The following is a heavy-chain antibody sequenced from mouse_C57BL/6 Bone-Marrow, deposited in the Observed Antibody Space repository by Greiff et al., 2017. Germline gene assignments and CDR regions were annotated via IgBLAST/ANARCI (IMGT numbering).Heavy chain of an antibody. CDR1: GYTFTSYW. V-gene: IGHV1-64*01. CDR2: IHPNSGST. D-gene: IGHD1-3*01. Sequence: VQLQQSGAELVKPGASVKLSCKASGYTFTSYWMHWVKQRPGQGLEWIGMIHPNSGSTNYNEKFKSKATLTVDKSSSTSYMQLSSLTSVYSSVYYCAVNYYFDYWGQGTTLTVSS. CDR3: AVNYYFDY. J-gene: IGHJ2*01.